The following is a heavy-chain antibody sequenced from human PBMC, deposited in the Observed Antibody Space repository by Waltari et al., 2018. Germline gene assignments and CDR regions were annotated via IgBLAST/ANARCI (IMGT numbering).Heavy chain of an antibody. J-gene: IGHJ3*01. Sequence: QVQLQQWGAGLLKPSETLPLTCAVYGGSFSAYYWSWIRQAPGQGLGWIGEVDHSGSTNHNPSVERRVTISVDTSKNQFSLRLSSVTAADTAVYYCARERGSGSYDAFDVWGQWTMVIVSS. CDR3: ARERGSGSYDAFDV. V-gene: IGHV4-34*01. D-gene: IGHD3-10*01. CDR1: GGSFSAYY. CDR2: VDHSGST.